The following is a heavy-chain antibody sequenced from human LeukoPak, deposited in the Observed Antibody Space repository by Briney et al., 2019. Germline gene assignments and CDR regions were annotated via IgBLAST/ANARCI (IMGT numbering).Heavy chain of an antibody. CDR1: GFTFDDYG. CDR2: INWNGGST. D-gene: IGHD3-22*01. J-gene: IGHJ5*02. V-gene: IGHV3-20*01. Sequence: PGGSLRLSCAASGFTFDDYGLSWVRQAPGKGLEWVSGINWNGGSTAYADSVKGRFTISRDNAKNSLYLQMNSLRAEDTALYHCARRNYSSVWFDPWGQGTLVTVSS. CDR3: ARRNYSSVWFDP.